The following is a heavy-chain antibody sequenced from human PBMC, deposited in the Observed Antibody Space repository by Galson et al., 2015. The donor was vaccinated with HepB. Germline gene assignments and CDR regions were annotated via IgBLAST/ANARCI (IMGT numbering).Heavy chain of an antibody. D-gene: IGHD4-17*01. CDR3: AHIRDSASVRFDS. CDR1: GFSLSTSEEG. J-gene: IGHJ4*02. CDR2: IYWDDDQ. Sequence: PALVKPTQTLTLTCTFSGFSLSTSEEGVGVAWICQPPGKALEWLALIYWDDDQRYSPSLKNRLTITKDSSKDQVVLIMTRMDPMDTATYYCAHIRDSASVRFDSWGQGAQVTVSS. V-gene: IGHV2-5*02.